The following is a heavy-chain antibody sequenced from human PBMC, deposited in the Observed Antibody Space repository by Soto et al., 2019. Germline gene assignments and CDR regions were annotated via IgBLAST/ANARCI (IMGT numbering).Heavy chain of an antibody. V-gene: IGHV3-66*01. Sequence: EVQLVESGGGLVQPGGSLRLSCAASGFTVSSNYMSWVRQAPGKGLEWVSVIYSGGSTYYADSVKGRFTISRDNAKTTMYLQMKSLRAEDTAVYYCARGGEDIVVVVASAFDLWGRGTLVTVSS. D-gene: IGHD2-15*01. CDR1: GFTVSSNY. CDR3: ARGGEDIVVVVASAFDL. CDR2: IYSGGST. J-gene: IGHJ2*01.